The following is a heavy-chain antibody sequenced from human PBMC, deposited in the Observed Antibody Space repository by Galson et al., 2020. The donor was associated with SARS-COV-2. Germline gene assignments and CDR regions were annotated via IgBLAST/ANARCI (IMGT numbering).Heavy chain of an antibody. J-gene: IGHJ4*02. V-gene: IGHV4-39*07. CDR1: DGSISSSSYY. Sequence: ASETLSLTCTVSDGSISSSSYYWGWIRQPPGKGLEWIGSIYYSGSTYYNPSLKSRXXXXXDTSKNQFSLKLSSVTAADTAVYYCARAHYDILTGYLGGSTPTLDYWGQGTLVTVSS. CDR2: IYYSGST. CDR3: ARAHYDILTGYLGGSTPTLDY. D-gene: IGHD3-9*01.